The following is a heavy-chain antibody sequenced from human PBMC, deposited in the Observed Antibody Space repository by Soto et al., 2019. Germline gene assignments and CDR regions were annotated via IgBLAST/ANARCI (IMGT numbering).Heavy chain of an antibody. CDR1: GGSISSGGYY. V-gene: IGHV4-31*03. CDR3: ARFVYSTNIGIDY. J-gene: IGHJ4*02. D-gene: IGHD2-15*01. Sequence: QVQLQESGPGLVKPSQTLSLTCTVSGGSISSGGYYWSWIRQHPGKGLEWIGYVYFRGSTYYNPSIKSRVTISVDTAKNQVSLKLSSVTAADTAVYYCARFVYSTNIGIDYWGQGTLVTVSS. CDR2: VYFRGST.